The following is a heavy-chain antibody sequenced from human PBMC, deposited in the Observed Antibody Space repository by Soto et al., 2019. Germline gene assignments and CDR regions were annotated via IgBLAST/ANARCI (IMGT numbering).Heavy chain of an antibody. CDR2: INQDGGEK. J-gene: IGHJ3*02. V-gene: IGHV3-7*05. Sequence: GGSLRLSCAASGLTFISYWMSWVRQAPGKGLECVANINQDGGEKYYVDSVKGRFTISRDNAKNSLYLQMNSLRADDTAMYYCARDPWAGAFDIWGQGTMVTVSS. CDR1: GLTFISYW. D-gene: IGHD7-27*01. CDR3: ARDPWAGAFDI.